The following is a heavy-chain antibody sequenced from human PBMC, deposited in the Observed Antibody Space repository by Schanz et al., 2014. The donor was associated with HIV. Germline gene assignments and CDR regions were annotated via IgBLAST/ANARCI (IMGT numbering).Heavy chain of an antibody. CDR1: GFTFSSYA. CDR2: IWFDGGNI. CDR3: ATLQGSSGWYDNDYYGMDV. D-gene: IGHD6-19*01. J-gene: IGHJ6*02. V-gene: IGHV3-33*01. Sequence: QVQLVESGGGVVQPGKSLRLSCAASGFTFSSYAMHWVRQAPGKGLEWVAVIWFDGGNINYGDSVKGRFTISRDNSKNTLYLQMNSLRDEDTAVYYCATLQGSSGWYDNDYYGMDVWGQGTAVTVSS.